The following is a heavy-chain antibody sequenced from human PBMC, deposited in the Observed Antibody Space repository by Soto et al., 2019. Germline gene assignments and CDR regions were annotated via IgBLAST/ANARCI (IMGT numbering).Heavy chain of an antibody. CDR1: GGSISSSNYY. CDR3: AREGPYYYDSSGYLFDI. Sequence: PSETLSLTCTVSGGSISSSNYYWAWIRQPPGKGLEWIGNIYYTEGTYYNPSLKSRVTISVDTSENQVSLKLFSVTAADTALYYCAREGPYYYDSSGYLFDIWGQGTMVTVSS. J-gene: IGHJ3*02. D-gene: IGHD3-22*01. CDR2: IYYTEGT. V-gene: IGHV4-39*02.